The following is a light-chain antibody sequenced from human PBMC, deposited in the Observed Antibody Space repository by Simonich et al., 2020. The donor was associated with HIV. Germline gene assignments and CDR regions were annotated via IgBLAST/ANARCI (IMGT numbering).Light chain of an antibody. CDR3: QQYYSTPRT. CDR1: QSVLYSSNNKNY. J-gene: IGKJ2*01. CDR2: WAS. V-gene: IGKV4-1*01. Sequence: DIVMTQSPDSLAVSLGERATINCKSSQSVLYSSNNKNYLAGDQQKPGQPPKLLIYWASTREAGVPDRFSGSGSGTDFTLTISSLQAEDVAVYYCQQYYSTPRTFGQGTKLEIK.